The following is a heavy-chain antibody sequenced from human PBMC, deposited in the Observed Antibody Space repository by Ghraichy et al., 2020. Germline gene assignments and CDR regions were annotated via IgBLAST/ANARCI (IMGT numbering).Heavy chain of an antibody. D-gene: IGHD3-10*01. CDR2: IYSGGSA. V-gene: IGHV3-66*01. Sequence: GGSLRLSCGVSGFTVSNNYMSWVRQAPGKGLGWVSAIYSGGSAYYADSVKGRFTISRDNSKNTLYLQMSSLRAEDTAVYYCARVLPVLWFGELSLDGMDVWGQGTTVTVSS. CDR1: GFTVSNNY. CDR3: ARVLPVLWFGELSLDGMDV. J-gene: IGHJ6*02.